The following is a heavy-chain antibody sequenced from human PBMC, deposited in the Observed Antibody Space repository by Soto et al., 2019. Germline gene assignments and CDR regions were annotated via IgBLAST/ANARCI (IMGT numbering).Heavy chain of an antibody. J-gene: IGHJ4*02. D-gene: IGHD3-9*01. CDR3: ARGSYILTGYSLLSDY. Sequence: SETLSLTCTVSGGSISSYYWSWIRQPPGKGLEWIGYIYYSGSTNYNPSLKSRVTISVDTSKNQFSLKLSSVTAADTAVYYCARGSYILTGYSLLSDYWRQGTLVTSPQ. CDR1: GGSISSYY. CDR2: IYYSGST. V-gene: IGHV4-59*08.